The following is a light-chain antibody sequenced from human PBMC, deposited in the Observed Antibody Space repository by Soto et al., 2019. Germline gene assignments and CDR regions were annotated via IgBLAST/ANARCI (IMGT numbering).Light chain of an antibody. V-gene: IGKV3-20*01. Sequence: ESVLTQSPGTLSMSPGERATLSCRASQSVSSSYSAWYQQKPGQAPRLLIYGASSRATGIPDRFSGSGSGTDFTLTISRLEPEDFAVYYCQPYDNWPTFGQGTRLEIK. CDR1: QSVSSSY. CDR2: GAS. J-gene: IGKJ5*01. CDR3: QPYDNWPT.